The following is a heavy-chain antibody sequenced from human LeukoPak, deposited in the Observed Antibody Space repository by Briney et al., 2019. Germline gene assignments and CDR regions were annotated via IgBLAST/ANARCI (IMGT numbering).Heavy chain of an antibody. Sequence: PGGSLRLSCAAPGFTFSSYAMSWVRQAPGKGLDWVSGLSGGGGSTYYADSVKGRFTISRDNSKNTLYLQMNSLRAEDTAIYYCARTGYCSSTSCSAGFDPWGQGTLVTVSS. J-gene: IGHJ5*02. CDR3: ARTGYCSSTSCSAGFDP. CDR1: GFTFSSYA. D-gene: IGHD2-2*01. CDR2: LSGGGGST. V-gene: IGHV3-23*01.